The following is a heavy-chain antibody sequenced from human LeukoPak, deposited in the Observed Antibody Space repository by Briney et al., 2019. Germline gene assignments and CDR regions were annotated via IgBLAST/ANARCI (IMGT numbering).Heavy chain of an antibody. J-gene: IGHJ3*02. V-gene: IGHV1-24*01. CDR3: ATPPDYDFWSPANNAFDI. CDR1: VYTLTELS. D-gene: IGHD3-3*01. Sequence: ASVKVSCKVSVYTLTELSMHWVRQAPGKGLEWMGGFDPEDGETIYGQKFQGRVTMTEDTSTDTAYMELSSLRSEDTAVYYCATPPDYDFWSPANNAFDIWGQGTMVTVSS. CDR2: FDPEDGET.